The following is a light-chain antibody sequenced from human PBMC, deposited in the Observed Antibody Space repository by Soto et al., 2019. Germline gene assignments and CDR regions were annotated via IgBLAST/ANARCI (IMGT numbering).Light chain of an antibody. V-gene: IGKV3-20*01. CDR2: GAS. J-gene: IGKJ5*01. Sequence: EMVLTQSPGTLSLSPGERATLSCRASQSNSSNSLAWYQQKPGQAPRLFIYGASSRATGIPDRFIGSGSGTHFTLTISRLEPEDFALYYCQQYGSSSRISFGQGTRLEIK. CDR3: QQYGSSSRIS. CDR1: QSNSSNS.